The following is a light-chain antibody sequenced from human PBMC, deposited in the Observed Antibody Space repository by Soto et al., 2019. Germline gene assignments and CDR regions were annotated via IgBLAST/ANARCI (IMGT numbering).Light chain of an antibody. CDR1: STDFVSYNR. J-gene: IGLJ1*01. CDR2: EVS. CDR3: CSYAGSYTWV. Sequence: QSVLTQPPSVFGSPGQSVTISCTGTSTDFVSYNRVSWYQQPPGTAPKLMIYEVSKRPSGVPDRFSGTKSGNTASLTISGLQAEDEADYYCCSYAGSYTWVFGSGTKVTVL. V-gene: IGLV2-18*02.